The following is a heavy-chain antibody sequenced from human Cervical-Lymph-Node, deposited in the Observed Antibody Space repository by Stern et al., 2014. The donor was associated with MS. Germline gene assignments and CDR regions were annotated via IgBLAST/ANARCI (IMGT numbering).Heavy chain of an antibody. V-gene: IGHV3-30*01. Sequence: VQLVESGGGVVQPGGSLRLSCAASGFTLSSYALHWVRQAPGKGLAWVAVISYDGSDKYYANSVNGRFTISRDNSKNTLDLQMNSLRPEDTAVYYCARVWTTFSVHYYYGMDVWGQGTTVTVSS. CDR2: ISYDGSDK. J-gene: IGHJ6*02. CDR3: ARVWTTFSVHYYYGMDV. D-gene: IGHD2/OR15-2a*01. CDR1: GFTLSSYA.